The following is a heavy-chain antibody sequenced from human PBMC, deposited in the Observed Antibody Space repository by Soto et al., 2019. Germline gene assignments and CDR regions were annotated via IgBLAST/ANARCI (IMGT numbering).Heavy chain of an antibody. CDR1: GGSISSSHW. Sequence: QVQLQESGPGLVKPSGTLFLTCAISGGSISSSHWWSWVRQSPGQGLEWIGEIFHTGTTAYNPSLKGRVTISVDDSKNQFPLKLDSVTAADTAVYYCARQLERGGLPEGFEYWGQGTLATVSS. D-gene: IGHD1-1*01. CDR2: IFHTGTT. J-gene: IGHJ4*02. CDR3: ARQLERGGLPEGFEY. V-gene: IGHV4-4*02.